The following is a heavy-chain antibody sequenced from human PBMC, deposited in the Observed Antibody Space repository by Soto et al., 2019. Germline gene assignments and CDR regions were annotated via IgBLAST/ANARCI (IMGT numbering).Heavy chain of an antibody. D-gene: IGHD6-19*01. V-gene: IGHV3-30*18. J-gene: IGHJ4*02. CDR1: GFTFSSYG. Sequence: PGGSLRLSCAASGFTFSSYGMHWVRQAPGKGLEWVAVISYDGSNKYYADSVKGRFTISRDNSKNTLYLQMNSLRAEDTAVYYCAKDPSSGGSYYFDYWGQGPLVTVSS. CDR3: AKDPSSGGSYYFDY. CDR2: ISYDGSNK.